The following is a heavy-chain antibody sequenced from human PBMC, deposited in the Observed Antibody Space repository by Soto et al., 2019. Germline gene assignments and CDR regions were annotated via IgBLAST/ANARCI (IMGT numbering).Heavy chain of an antibody. CDR3: ARHIKDYSSGRHYYHYGMDV. V-gene: IGHV5-10-1*01. D-gene: IGHD6-19*01. Sequence: LGESLKISCKGSGYSFTSYWISWVRQMPGKGLEWMGRIDPSDSYTNYSPSFQGHVTISADKSISTAYLQWSSLKASDTAMYYCARHIKDYSSGRHYYHYGMDVWGQGTTVTVSS. CDR2: IDPSDSYT. J-gene: IGHJ6*02. CDR1: GYSFTSYW.